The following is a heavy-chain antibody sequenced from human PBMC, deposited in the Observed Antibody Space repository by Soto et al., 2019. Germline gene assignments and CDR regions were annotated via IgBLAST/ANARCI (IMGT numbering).Heavy chain of an antibody. CDR3: TLENYYDSSGYPPA. CDR2: IIPIFGTA. J-gene: IGHJ5*02. Sequence: SVKVSCKASGGTFSSYAISWVRQAPGQGLEWMGGIIPIFGTANYAQKFQGRVTITADESTSTAYMELSSLRSEDTAVYYCTLENYYDSSGYPPAWGQGXLVTVSS. D-gene: IGHD3-22*01. V-gene: IGHV1-69*13. CDR1: GGTFSSYA.